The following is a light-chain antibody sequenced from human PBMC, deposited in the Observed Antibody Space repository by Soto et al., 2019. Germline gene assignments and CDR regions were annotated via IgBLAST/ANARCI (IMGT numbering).Light chain of an antibody. CDR3: QQHCGSVQT. J-gene: IGKJ1*01. V-gene: IGKV3-20*01. CDR2: GAS. CDR1: QSVGSNY. Sequence: ESVETGGPGSMEMVPGSVVTLSLRASQSVGSNYLAWYQQRPGQPPNLLIVGASHRAPDIPDRFSGSGSGTAFTLIISRLEPEDFAVYYCQQHCGSVQTFGQGTKV.